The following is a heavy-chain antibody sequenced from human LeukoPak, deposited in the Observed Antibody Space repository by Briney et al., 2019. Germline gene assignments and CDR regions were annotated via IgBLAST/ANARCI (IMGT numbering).Heavy chain of an antibody. J-gene: IGHJ4*02. CDR1: GDSISSGSYY. CDR3: ARDRRTGTTFSFDY. Sequence: SETLSLTCTVSGDSISSGSYYWSWIRQPAGKGLEWIGRIYTSGSTNYNPSLKSRVTISVDTSKNQFSLKLSSVTAADTAVYYCARDRRTGTTFSFDYWGQGTLVTVSS. CDR2: IYTSGST. V-gene: IGHV4-61*02. D-gene: IGHD1-7*01.